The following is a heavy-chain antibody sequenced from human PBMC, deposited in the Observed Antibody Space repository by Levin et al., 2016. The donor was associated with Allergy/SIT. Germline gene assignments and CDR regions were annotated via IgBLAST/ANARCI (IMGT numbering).Heavy chain of an antibody. J-gene: IGHJ4*02. V-gene: IGHV3-30*18. CDR2: ISYDAAVI. CDR1: GFTFSSYA. CDR3: AKDRSTTWSFDY. D-gene: IGHD2/OR15-2a*01. Sequence: GGSLRLSCAASGFTFSSYAMHWVRQAPGKGLEWVAFISYDAAVIDYADSVRGRFTISRDNSKNTLHLQINSLRPEDTAVYYCAKDRSTTWSFDYWGQGALVTVSS.